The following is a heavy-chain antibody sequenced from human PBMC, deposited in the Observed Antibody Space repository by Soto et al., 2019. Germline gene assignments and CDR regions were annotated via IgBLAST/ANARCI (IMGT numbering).Heavy chain of an antibody. CDR2: IYDNGIT. CDR1: GRSITSYY. D-gene: IGHD3-22*01. J-gene: IGHJ4*02. Sequence: QVVLQESGPGLVKPSETLSLTCSVSGRSITSYYWSWVRQPPGKGLEWIGYIYDNGITSQNPSLKRRVTMSADKSPNQFSLKLTSVTGADTAVYYCARTYDSNGYANEFDSWGQGILVTVTS. CDR3: ARTYDSNGYANEFDS. V-gene: IGHV4-59*12.